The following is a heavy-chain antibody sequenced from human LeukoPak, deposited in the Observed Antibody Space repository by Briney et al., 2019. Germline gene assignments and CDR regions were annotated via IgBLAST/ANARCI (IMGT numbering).Heavy chain of an antibody. V-gene: IGHV3-7*01. Sequence: GGSLRLSCAASGFTFSTYYMSWVRQAPGKGLEGVANIKQDGSDKSYVDSVKGRFTISRDNAKNSLYLQMNSLRAEDTAVYYCARKESNYVTHFDYWGQGTLVTVSS. J-gene: IGHJ4*02. CDR1: GFTFSTYY. CDR2: IKQDGSDK. CDR3: ARKESNYVTHFDY. D-gene: IGHD4-11*01.